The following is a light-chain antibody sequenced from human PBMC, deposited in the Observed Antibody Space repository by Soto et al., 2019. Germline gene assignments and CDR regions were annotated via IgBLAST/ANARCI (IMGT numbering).Light chain of an antibody. CDR2: GAS. CDR3: QQYGSSPWT. CDR1: QSVSTNY. Sequence: EIVLTQSPGTLSLSPGERATLSCRASQSVSTNYLAWYQQQPGQAPRLLIYGASSRATGTPDRFSGSGSGTDFTLTISRLEPGDFAVYYCQQYGSSPWTFGQGTKVEIK. V-gene: IGKV3-20*01. J-gene: IGKJ1*01.